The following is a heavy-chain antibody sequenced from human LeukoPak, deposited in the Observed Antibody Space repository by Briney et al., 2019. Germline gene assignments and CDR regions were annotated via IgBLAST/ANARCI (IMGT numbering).Heavy chain of an antibody. CDR2: IYYSGST. CDR3: ARVVPAAMEIDY. CDR1: GGSISSGDYY. D-gene: IGHD2-2*01. J-gene: IGHJ4*02. V-gene: IGHV4-30-4*01. Sequence: PSETLSLTCTVSGGSISSGDYYWSWIRQPPGKGLEWIGYIYYSGSTYYNPSLKSRVTISVDTSKNQFSLKLSSVTAADTAVYYCARVVPAAMEIDYWGQGTLATVSS.